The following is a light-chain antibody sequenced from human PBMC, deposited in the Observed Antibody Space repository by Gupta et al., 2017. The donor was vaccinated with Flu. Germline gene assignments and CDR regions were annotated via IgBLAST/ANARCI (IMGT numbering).Light chain of an antibody. V-gene: IGKV1-33*01. CDR3: QQYQNLPLT. J-gene: IGKJ4*01. CDR1: QDIIKY. Sequence: PSSLSASVGDRVTITGQASQDIIKYLNWYQQKPGKAPRLLICDASTLQTGVPSRFGGSGAGTNFTFTIRSLQPDDFATYYCQQYQNLPLTFGGGTNLEI. CDR2: DAS.